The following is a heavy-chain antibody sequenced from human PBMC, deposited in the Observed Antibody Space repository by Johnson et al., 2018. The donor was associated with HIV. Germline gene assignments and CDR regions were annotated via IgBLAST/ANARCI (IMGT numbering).Heavy chain of an antibody. CDR2: INWNGYST. CDR1: GFTFDDFA. Sequence: VQLVESGGGVVRPGGSLRLSCAASGFTFDDFAMSWVRQVPGKGLEWVSGINWNGYSTGHADSVKGRFTISRDNAKNSLYLQMNRLRAEDTALYYCVRRHYYDSSGYLDAFDIWGQGTMVTVSS. J-gene: IGHJ3*02. CDR3: VRRHYYDSSGYLDAFDI. V-gene: IGHV3-20*04. D-gene: IGHD3-22*01.